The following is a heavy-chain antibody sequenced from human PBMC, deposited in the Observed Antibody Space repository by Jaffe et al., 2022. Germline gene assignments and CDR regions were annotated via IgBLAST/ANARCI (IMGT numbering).Heavy chain of an antibody. CDR1: GYSISSGYY. CDR2: IYHSGST. Sequence: QVQLQESGPGLVKPSETLSLTCAVSGYSISSGYYWGWIRQPPGKGLEWIGSIYHSGSTYYNPSLKSRVTISVDTSKNQFSLKLSSVTAADTAVYYCASSPNRFWDYWGQGTLVTVSS. D-gene: IGHD3-3*01. V-gene: IGHV4-38-2*01. CDR3: ASSPNRFWDY. J-gene: IGHJ4*02.